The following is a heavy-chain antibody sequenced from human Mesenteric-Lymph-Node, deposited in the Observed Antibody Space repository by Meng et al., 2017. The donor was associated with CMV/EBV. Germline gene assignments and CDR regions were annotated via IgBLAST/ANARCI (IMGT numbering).Heavy chain of an antibody. CDR1: FSRYA. CDR2: IIPIFGTA. J-gene: IGHJ4*02. CDR3: AVGVRTYYYGSGSYYNSLDY. V-gene: IGHV1-69*01. Sequence: FSRYAISWVRQATGQGLEWMGGIIPIFGTANYAQKFQGRVTITADESTSTAYMELSSLRSEDTAVYYCAVGVRTYYYGSGSYYNSLDYWGQGTLVTVSS. D-gene: IGHD3-10*01.